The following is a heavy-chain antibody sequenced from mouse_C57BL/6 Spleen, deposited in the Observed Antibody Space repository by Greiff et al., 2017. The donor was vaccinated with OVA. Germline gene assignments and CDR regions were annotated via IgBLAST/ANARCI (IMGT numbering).Heavy chain of an antibody. CDR2: IYPGDGDT. CDR3: ARDDGYLDWFAY. CDR1: GYAFSSYW. J-gene: IGHJ3*01. V-gene: IGHV1-80*01. D-gene: IGHD2-3*01. Sequence: QVHVKQSGAELVKPGASVKISCKASGYAFSSYWMNWVKQRPGKGLEWIGQIYPGDGDTNYNGKFKGKATLTADKSSSTAYMQLSSLTSEDSAVYFCARDDGYLDWFAYWGQGTLVTVSA.